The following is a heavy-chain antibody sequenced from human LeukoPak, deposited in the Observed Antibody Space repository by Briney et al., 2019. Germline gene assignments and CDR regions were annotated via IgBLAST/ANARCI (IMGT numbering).Heavy chain of an antibody. D-gene: IGHD3-22*01. CDR1: GFTVSSNY. CDR2: IYSGGST. V-gene: IGHV3-66*01. J-gene: IGHJ3*02. CDR3: ARALYYYDSSGSQRADAFDI. Sequence: PGGSLRLSCAASGFTVSSNYMSWVRQAPGKGLEWVSVIYSGGSTYYADSVKGRFTISRDNSKNTLYLQMNSLRAEDTAVYYCARALYYYDSSGSQRADAFDIWGQGTMVTVSS.